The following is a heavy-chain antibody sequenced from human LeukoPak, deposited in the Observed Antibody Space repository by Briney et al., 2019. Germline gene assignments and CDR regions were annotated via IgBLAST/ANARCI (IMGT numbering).Heavy chain of an antibody. D-gene: IGHD2-15*01. V-gene: IGHV3-48*03. Sequence: GGSLRLSCAASGFTFSSYEMNWVRQAPGKGLEWVSYISSSGSTIYYADSVKGRFTISRDNAKNSLYLQMNSLRAEDTAVYYCARDPGYCSGGSCQYYYYYMDVWGKGTTVTVSS. J-gene: IGHJ6*03. CDR1: GFTFSSYE. CDR3: ARDPGYCSGGSCQYYYYYMDV. CDR2: ISSSGSTI.